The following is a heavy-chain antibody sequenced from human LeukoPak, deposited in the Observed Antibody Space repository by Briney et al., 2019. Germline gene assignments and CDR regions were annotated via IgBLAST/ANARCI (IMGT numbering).Heavy chain of an antibody. D-gene: IGHD6-19*01. CDR3: ARREAVAGIGAFDI. CDR1: SYSISSGYY. V-gene: IGHV4-38-2*01. J-gene: IGHJ3*02. Sequence: SETLSLTCAVSSYSISSGYYWGWIRQPPGNGLEWIGSFYHSGSTYYNPSLKSRVTISVDTSKNQFSLKLSSVTAADTAVYYCARREAVAGIGAFDIWGQGTMVTVSS. CDR2: FYHSGST.